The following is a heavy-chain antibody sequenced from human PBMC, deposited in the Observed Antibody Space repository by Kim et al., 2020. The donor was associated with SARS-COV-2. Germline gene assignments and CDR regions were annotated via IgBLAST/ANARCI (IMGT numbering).Heavy chain of an antibody. J-gene: IGHJ5*02. Sequence: QKLQGRVTMTTDTSTSTAYMELRSLRSDDTVVYYCARVPGSYPLTNWFDPWGQGTLVTVSS. V-gene: IGHV1-18*01. CDR3: ARVPGSYPLTNWFDP. D-gene: IGHD3-10*01.